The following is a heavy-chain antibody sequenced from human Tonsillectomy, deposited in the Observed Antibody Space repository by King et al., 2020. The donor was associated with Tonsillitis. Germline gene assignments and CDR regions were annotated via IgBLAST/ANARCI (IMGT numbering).Heavy chain of an antibody. V-gene: IGHV4-30-4*08. CDR1: GGSISSGDYH. Sequence: VQLQESGPGLVKPSQTLSLTCTVSGGSISSGDYHWSWIRQPPGKGLEWIGYIYNSGSTYYKPSLKSRVTISVDTSKNQFSLKLSAVTAADTAVYYCALGHCSVTSCYWFDPWGQGNLVTVSS. CDR3: ALGHCSVTSCYWFDP. CDR2: IYNSGST. D-gene: IGHD2-2*01. J-gene: IGHJ5*02.